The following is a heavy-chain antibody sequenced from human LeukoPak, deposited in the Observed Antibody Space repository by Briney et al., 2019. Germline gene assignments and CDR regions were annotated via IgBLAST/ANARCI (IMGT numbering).Heavy chain of an antibody. CDR2: ISDSGGST. Sequence: GVSLRLSCAASGFTFSSHAMAWVRQAPGQGLEWVSGISDSGGSTHYADSVKGRFTISRDNSKNTLCLEMNSLRAEDTAAYYCAKDYFGSVPDAFDIWGQGTMVTVSS. CDR3: AKDYFGSVPDAFDI. J-gene: IGHJ3*02. CDR1: GFTFSSHA. V-gene: IGHV3-23*01. D-gene: IGHD3-10*01.